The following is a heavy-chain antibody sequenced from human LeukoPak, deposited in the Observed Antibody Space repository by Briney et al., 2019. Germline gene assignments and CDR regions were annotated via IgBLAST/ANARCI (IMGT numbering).Heavy chain of an antibody. V-gene: IGHV4-34*01. CDR2: INHSGST. D-gene: IGHD3-10*01. J-gene: IGHJ5*02. Sequence: KPSETLSLTCAVYGGSFSGYYWSWIRQPPGKGLEWIGEINHSGSTNYNPSLKSRVTISVDTSKNQFSLKLSSVTAADTAVYYCARRGRAGSGSYYTFNWFDPWGQGTLVTVSS. CDR3: ARRGRAGSGSYYTFNWFDP. CDR1: GGSFSGYY.